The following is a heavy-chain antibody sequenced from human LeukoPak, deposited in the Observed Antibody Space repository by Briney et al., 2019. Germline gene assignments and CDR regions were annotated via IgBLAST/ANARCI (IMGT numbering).Heavy chain of an antibody. CDR3: ARIGFWSGYFDY. CDR1: GGSFSGYY. Sequence: PSETLSLTCAVYGGSFSGYYWSWIRQPPGKGLEWIGEIDHSGSTNYDPSLKSRVTISVDTSKSQFSLKLSSVTAADTAVYYCARIGFWSGYFDYWGQGTLVTVSS. V-gene: IGHV4-34*01. D-gene: IGHD3-3*01. J-gene: IGHJ4*02. CDR2: IDHSGST.